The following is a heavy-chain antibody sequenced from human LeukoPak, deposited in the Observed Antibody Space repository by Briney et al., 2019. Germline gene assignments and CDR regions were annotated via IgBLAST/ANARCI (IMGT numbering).Heavy chain of an antibody. Sequence: SETLSLTCTVSGGSISSYYWSWIRQPPGKGLEWIGYIYYSGSTNYNPSLKSRVTISVDTSKNQFSLKLSSVTAADTAVYYCARDIILTGFRFRSAHAFDIWGQGTMVTVSS. CDR2: IYYSGST. J-gene: IGHJ3*02. CDR3: ARDIILTGFRFRSAHAFDI. V-gene: IGHV4-59*01. D-gene: IGHD3-9*01. CDR1: GGSISSYY.